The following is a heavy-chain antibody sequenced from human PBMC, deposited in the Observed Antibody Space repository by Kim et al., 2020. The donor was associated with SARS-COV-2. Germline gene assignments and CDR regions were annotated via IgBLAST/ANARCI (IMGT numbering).Heavy chain of an antibody. CDR2: FEPEDGET. V-gene: IGHV1-24*01. CDR3: ATAPSYCSSTSCHPNWFDP. Sequence: MVGFEPEDGETIYEPKFQGRVTMTEDTSTDTAYMELSSLRSEDTAVYYCATAPSYCSSTSCHPNWFDPWGQGTLVTVSS. J-gene: IGHJ5*02. D-gene: IGHD2-2*01.